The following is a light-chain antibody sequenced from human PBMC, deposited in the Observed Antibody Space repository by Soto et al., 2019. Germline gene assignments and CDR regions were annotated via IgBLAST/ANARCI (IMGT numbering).Light chain of an antibody. J-gene: IGLJ1*01. CDR2: DVS. CDR1: SSDVGGYNY. V-gene: IGLV2-14*01. CDR3: SSYTSSSTFYV. Sequence: QSVLTKPASVSGSPGQSITISCTGTSSDVGGYNYVSWYQQHPGKAPKLMIYDVSNRPSGVSNRFSGSKSGNTASLTISGLQAEYEADYYCSSYTSSSTFYVFGTGTKVT.